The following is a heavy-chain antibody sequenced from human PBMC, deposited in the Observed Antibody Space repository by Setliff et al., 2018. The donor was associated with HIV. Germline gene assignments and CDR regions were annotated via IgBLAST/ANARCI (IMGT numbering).Heavy chain of an antibody. D-gene: IGHD3-10*01. CDR2: MKHTGHET. J-gene: IGHJ6*03. V-gene: IGHV1-8*02. CDR3: ARAVSTLIRGGPLNWYYNIDV. Sequence: ASVKVSCKASGGTFSSYAISWVRQAPGQGLEWMGVMKHTGHETIYAQNFQGRLTMTSDTYRNLVYMELNSLKSEDTAVYYCARAVSTLIRGGPLNWYYNIDVWGKGSTVTVSS. CDR1: GGTFSSYA.